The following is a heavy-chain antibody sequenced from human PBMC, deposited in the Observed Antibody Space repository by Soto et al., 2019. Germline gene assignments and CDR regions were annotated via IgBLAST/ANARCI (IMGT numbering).Heavy chain of an antibody. D-gene: IGHD5-18*01. CDR1: GGSFSGYY. CDR3: AGGVQLWDYYYYGMDV. CDR2: INHSGST. V-gene: IGHV4-34*01. J-gene: IGHJ6*02. Sequence: LSLTCAVYGGSFSGYYWSWIRQPPGKGLEWIGEINHSGSTNYNPSLKSRVTISVDTSKNQFSLKLSSVTAADTAVYYCAGGVQLWDYYYYGMDVWGQGTPVTVSS.